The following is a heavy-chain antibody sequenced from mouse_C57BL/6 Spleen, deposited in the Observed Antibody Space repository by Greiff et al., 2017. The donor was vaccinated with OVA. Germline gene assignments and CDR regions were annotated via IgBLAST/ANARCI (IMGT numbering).Heavy chain of an antibody. V-gene: IGHV1-72*01. J-gene: IGHJ1*03. CDR3: ASWDYGYDEWYVDV. D-gene: IGHD2-2*01. CDR2: IDPNSGGT. Sequence: QVQLKQPGAELVKPGASVKLSCKASGYTFTSYWMHWVKQRPGRGLEWIGRIDPNSGGTKYNEKFKSKATLTVDKPSSTAYMQLSSLTSEDSAVYDCASWDYGYDEWYVDVWGTGTTVTVSS. CDR1: GYTFTSYW.